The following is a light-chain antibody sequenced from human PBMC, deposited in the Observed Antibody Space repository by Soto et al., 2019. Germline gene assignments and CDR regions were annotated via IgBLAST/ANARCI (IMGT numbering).Light chain of an antibody. V-gene: IGLV2-14*01. CDR1: SSDVGGYNY. Sequence: QSALTQPASVSGSPGQSITISCTGTSSDVGGYNYISWYQQHPGKAPKFIIYDVRNRPSGVSNRFSGSRSGNTASLTSSGLQADEDDDYYCSSYTSRSAVIFGGGTKLTVL. J-gene: IGLJ2*01. CDR2: DVR. CDR3: SSYTSRSAVI.